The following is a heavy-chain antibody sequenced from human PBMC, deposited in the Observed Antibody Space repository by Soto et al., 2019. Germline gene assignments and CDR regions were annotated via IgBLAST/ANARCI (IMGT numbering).Heavy chain of an antibody. V-gene: IGHV1-69*13. J-gene: IGHJ6*02. D-gene: IGHD5-12*01. CDR2: IIPIFGTA. CDR3: ARGLEMATITGYYGMDV. Sequence: SVKVCCKASGGTFSSYAISWVRQAPGQGLEWMGGIIPIFGTANYAQKFQGRVTITADESTSTAYMELSSLRSEDTAVYYCARGLEMATITGYYGMDVWGQGTTVTVSS. CDR1: GGTFSSYA.